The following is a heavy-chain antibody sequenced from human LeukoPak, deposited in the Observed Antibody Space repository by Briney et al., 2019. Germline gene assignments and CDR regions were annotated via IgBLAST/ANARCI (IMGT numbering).Heavy chain of an antibody. D-gene: IGHD3-10*01. J-gene: IGHJ4*02. V-gene: IGHV3-23*01. CDR3: AKLGTDFYGSGNQAPLDY. CDR2: ISGSGGST. Sequence: GGSLRLSCAASGFTFSGYAMSWVRQAPGKGLEWVSAISGSGGSTYYADSVKGRFTISRDKSKNTLYLQMNSLRAEDTAVYYCAKLGTDFYGSGNQAPLDYWGQGTLVTVSS. CDR1: GFTFSGYA.